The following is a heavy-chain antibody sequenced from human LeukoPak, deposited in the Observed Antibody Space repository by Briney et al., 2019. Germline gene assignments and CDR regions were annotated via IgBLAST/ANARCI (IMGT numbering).Heavy chain of an antibody. J-gene: IGHJ4*02. CDR1: GGSISSSSYY. Sequence: SETLSLTCTVSGGSISSSSYYWGWIRQPPGKGLEWIGSIYYSGSTYYNPSLKSRVTISVDTSKNQFSLKLSSVTAADTAVYYCARHASTAHTFDYWGQGTLVTASS. CDR2: IYYSGST. D-gene: IGHD2-21*02. V-gene: IGHV4-39*01. CDR3: ARHASTAHTFDY.